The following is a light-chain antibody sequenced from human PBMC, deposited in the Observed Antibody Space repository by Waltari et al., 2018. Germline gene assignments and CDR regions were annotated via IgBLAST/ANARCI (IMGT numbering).Light chain of an antibody. J-gene: IGLJ2*01. CDR1: SSYVGGYNY. CDR2: AVS. V-gene: IGLV2-14*03. CDR3: SSFTTTTTVV. Sequence: QSALTQPASVSGSPGQSITISCTGTSSYVGGYNYASWYQQHPGKAPKLVIYAVSNRPSGVSNRFSGSKSGNTASLTISGLQAEDEADYYCSSFTTTTTVVFGGGTKLTVL.